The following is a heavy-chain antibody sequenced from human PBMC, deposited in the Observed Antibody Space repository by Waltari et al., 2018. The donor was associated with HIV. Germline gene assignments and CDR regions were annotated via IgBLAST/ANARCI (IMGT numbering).Heavy chain of an antibody. CDR3: ARARSGWYAPHMDV. V-gene: IGHV1-8*01. CDR2: MNPNSGNT. D-gene: IGHD6-19*01. CDR1: GYTFASYD. Sequence: QVHLVQSGAEVKRPGASVKVSCKTSGYTFASYDVHWVRQATGQGLEWMGWMNPNSGNTGYAQGFQGRVTMTRNTSISTAYMELSSLRSGDTAVYYCARARSGWYAPHMDVWGQGTPVTVSS. J-gene: IGHJ6*02.